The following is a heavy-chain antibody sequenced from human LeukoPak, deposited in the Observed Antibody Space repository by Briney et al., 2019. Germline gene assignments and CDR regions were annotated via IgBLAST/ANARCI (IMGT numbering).Heavy chain of an antibody. CDR1: GYTFTSYG. CDR3: AITYDSSAISAY. Sequence: ASVKVSCKASGYTFTSYGISWVRQAPGQGLEWMGWISAYNGNTNYAQKLQGRVTMATDTSTGTAYMELRSLRSDDTAVYYCAITYDSSAISAYWGQGTLVTVSS. J-gene: IGHJ4*02. CDR2: ISAYNGNT. V-gene: IGHV1-18*01. D-gene: IGHD3-22*01.